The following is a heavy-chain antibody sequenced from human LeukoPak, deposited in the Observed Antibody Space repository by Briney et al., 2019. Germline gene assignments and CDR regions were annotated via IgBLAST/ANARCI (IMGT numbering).Heavy chain of an antibody. V-gene: IGHV1-69*04. CDR3: ARVPGGYTPNANYYYYGMDV. D-gene: IGHD5-12*01. Sequence: SVKVSCKASGGTFSRYAISWVRQAPGQGLEWMGRIIPIIGIVNYAQKFQGRVTITADKSTSTACMELSSLRSEDTAVYYCARVPGGYTPNANYYYYGMDVWGQGTTVTVSS. CDR2: IIPIIGIV. J-gene: IGHJ6*02. CDR1: GGTFSRYA.